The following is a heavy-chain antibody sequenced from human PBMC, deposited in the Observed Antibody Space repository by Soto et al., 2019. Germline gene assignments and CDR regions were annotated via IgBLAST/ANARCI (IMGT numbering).Heavy chain of an antibody. V-gene: IGHV3-7*03. Sequence: HPGGSLRLSCAASGFTFSSYWMSWVRQAPGKGLEWVANIKQDGSEKYYVDSVKGRFTISRDNSKNTLYLQMNSLRAEDTAVYYCAKDGRNGRDSSGWYEHYWGQGTLVTVSS. J-gene: IGHJ4*02. D-gene: IGHD6-19*01. CDR2: IKQDGSEK. CDR1: GFTFSSYW. CDR3: AKDGRNGRDSSGWYEHY.